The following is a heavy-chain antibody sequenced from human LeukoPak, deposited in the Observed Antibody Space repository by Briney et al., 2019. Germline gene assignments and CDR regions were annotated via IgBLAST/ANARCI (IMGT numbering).Heavy chain of an antibody. J-gene: IGHJ4*02. Sequence: GGSLRLSCAASGFTFSSYSMNWVRQAPGKGLEWVSSISSSSSYIYYADSGKGRFTISRDNAKNSLYLQMNSLRAEDTAVYYCASGVYSYGNYWGQGTLVTVSS. D-gene: IGHD5-18*01. V-gene: IGHV3-21*01. CDR2: ISSSSSYI. CDR3: ASGVYSYGNY. CDR1: GFTFSSYS.